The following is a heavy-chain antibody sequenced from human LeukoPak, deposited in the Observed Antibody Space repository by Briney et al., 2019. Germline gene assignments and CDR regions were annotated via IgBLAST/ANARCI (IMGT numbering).Heavy chain of an antibody. V-gene: IGHV3-23*01. J-gene: IGHJ3*02. CDR2: ISGSGGSA. CDR3: AKDDFAPVVITPDDAFDI. Sequence: GGSLRLSCAASGFTFSSYSMNWVRQAPGKGLEWVSAISGSGGSAYYADSVKGRFTISRDNSKNTLYLQMNSLRAEDTAVYYCAKDDFAPVVITPDDAFDIWGQGTMVTVSS. D-gene: IGHD3-22*01. CDR1: GFTFSSYS.